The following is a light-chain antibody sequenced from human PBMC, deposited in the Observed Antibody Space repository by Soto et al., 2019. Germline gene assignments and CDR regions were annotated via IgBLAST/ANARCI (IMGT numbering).Light chain of an antibody. V-gene: IGKV3-20*01. CDR2: GAS. CDR1: QSVTDNY. J-gene: IGKJ1*01. Sequence: EIVLTQSPATLSLSPGDRATLSCRASQSVTDNYLAWDQQKPGQAPRLVISGASSRTSGIPDRFSASGSGTDFTLTISRLEPEDFAVYYCQQYSRAPLTFGQGTKVDIK. CDR3: QQYSRAPLT.